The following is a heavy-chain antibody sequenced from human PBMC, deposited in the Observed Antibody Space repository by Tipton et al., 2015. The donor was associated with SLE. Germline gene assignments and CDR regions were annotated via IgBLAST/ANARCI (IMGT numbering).Heavy chain of an antibody. Sequence: SLRLSSAASGITFSDYYMNWIRQAPGKGLEWAAYITSSGSIIYYGDSVKGRFTISRDNAKNSLYLQMNSLRAEDTAVYYCAGSHSSSYFHYWGQGTLVTVSS. CDR1: GITFSDYY. CDR2: ITSSGSII. D-gene: IGHD6-6*01. V-gene: IGHV3-11*01. CDR3: AGSHSSSYFHY. J-gene: IGHJ1*01.